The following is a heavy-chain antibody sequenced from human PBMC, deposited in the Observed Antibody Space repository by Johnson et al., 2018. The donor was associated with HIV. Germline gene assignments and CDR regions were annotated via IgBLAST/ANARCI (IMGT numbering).Heavy chain of an antibody. CDR1: GFTFSSYA. D-gene: IGHD6-13*01. Sequence: QVQLVESGGGVVQPGRSLRLSCAASGFTFSSYAMHWVRQAPGKGLEWVAVISYDGSNKYYADSVKGRFTISRDNAKNSLYLQMNSLRAEDTAVYYCARGWSGAFDIWGQGTMVTVS. CDR3: ARGWSGAFDI. CDR2: ISYDGSNK. J-gene: IGHJ3*02. V-gene: IGHV3-30-3*01.